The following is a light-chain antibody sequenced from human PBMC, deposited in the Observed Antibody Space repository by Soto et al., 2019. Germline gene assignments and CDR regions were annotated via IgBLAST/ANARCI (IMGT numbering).Light chain of an antibody. Sequence: DSQMTQSPSTLSASVGDRVTITCRASQSISSWLAWYQQKPGKAPRLLIYDASSLDSGVPSRFSGSGSGTEFTLTISSLQPDDFATYYCQQYNSDSITFGQGTRLEIK. J-gene: IGKJ5*01. V-gene: IGKV1-5*01. CDR1: QSISSW. CDR3: QQYNSDSIT. CDR2: DAS.